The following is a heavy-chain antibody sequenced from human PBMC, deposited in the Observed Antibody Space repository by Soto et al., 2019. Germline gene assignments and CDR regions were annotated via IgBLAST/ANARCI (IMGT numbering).Heavy chain of an antibody. Sequence: ASVKVSCTASGYTFTSYGISWVRQAPGQGLEWMGWISAYNGNTNYAQKLQGRVTMTTDTSTSTAYMELRSLRSDDTAVYYCARIGPVKPVVPAAVNYYYYYMDVWGKGTTVTVSS. CDR3: ARIGPVKPVVPAAVNYYYYYMDV. D-gene: IGHD2-2*01. CDR2: ISAYNGNT. J-gene: IGHJ6*03. V-gene: IGHV1-18*01. CDR1: GYTFTSYG.